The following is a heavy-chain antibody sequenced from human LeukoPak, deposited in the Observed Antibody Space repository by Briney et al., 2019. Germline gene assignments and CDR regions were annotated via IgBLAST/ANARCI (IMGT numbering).Heavy chain of an antibody. CDR2: INPNSGGT. CDR3: ARGDQGFDFDY. J-gene: IGHJ4*02. V-gene: IGHV1-2*02. CDR1: GYIFTGYY. Sequence: GASVKVSCKASGYIFTGYYIHWVRLAPGQGLEWMGWINPNSGGTNYAQKLQGRVTMTRDTSISTAYMELSRLTSDDTAVYYCARGDQGFDFDYWGRGTLVTVSS.